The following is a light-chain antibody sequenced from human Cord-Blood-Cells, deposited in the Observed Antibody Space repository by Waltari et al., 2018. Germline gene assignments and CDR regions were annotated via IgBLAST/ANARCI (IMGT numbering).Light chain of an antibody. J-gene: IGKJ1*01. CDR1: QGIRND. V-gene: IGKV1-17*01. Sequence: DIQMTPSTSSPPASVAHIITLTCRASQGIRNDLGWYQQKPGKAPKRLIYAASSLQSGVPSRFSGSGSGTEFTLTISSLQPEDFATYYCLQHNSYPRTFGQGTKVEIK. CDR3: LQHNSYPRT. CDR2: AAS.